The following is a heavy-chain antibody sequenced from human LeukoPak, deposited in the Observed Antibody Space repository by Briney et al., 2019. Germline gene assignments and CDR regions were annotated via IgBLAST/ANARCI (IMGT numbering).Heavy chain of an antibody. CDR3: ASKQWLVSDFDY. CDR1: GFTFSSYT. D-gene: IGHD6-19*01. CDR2: ISTSSIYI. J-gene: IGHJ4*02. Sequence: GGSLRLSCAASGFTFSSYTMNWVRQAPGKGLEWVSSISTSSIYIYYTDSLKGRFTISRDNARNSLYLQMNSLRAEDTAVYYCASKQWLVSDFDYWGQGTLVTVSS. V-gene: IGHV3-21*01.